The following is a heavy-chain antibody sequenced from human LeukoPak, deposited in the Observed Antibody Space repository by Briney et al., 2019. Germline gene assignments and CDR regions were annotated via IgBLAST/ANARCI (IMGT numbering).Heavy chain of an antibody. CDR1: GYMFTGYY. CDR3: ARVIAVTGTPVYYMDV. V-gene: IGHV1-2*02. D-gene: IGHD6-19*01. Sequence: ASVKVSCKASGYMFTGYYMHWVRQAPGQGLEWMGWINPNSGGTNYAQKFQGRVTMTRDTSISTAYMDLNRLRSDDTAVYYCARVIAVTGTPVYYMDVWGKGTTVTVSS. CDR2: INPNSGGT. J-gene: IGHJ6*03.